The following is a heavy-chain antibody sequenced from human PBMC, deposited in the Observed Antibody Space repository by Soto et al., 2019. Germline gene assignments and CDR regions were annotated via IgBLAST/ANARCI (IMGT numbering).Heavy chain of an antibody. CDR3: ARIRLGYCSGGSCYSRYYYYYMDV. V-gene: IGHV2-26*01. CDR2: IFSNDEK. J-gene: IGHJ6*03. Sequence: VSGPTLVNPTEPLTLTCTVSGFSLSNARMGVSWIRQPPGKALEWLAHIFSNDEKSYSTSLKSRLTISKDTSKSQVVLTMTNMDPVDTATYYCARIRLGYCSGGSCYSRYYYYYMDVWGKGTTVTVSS. CDR1: GFSLSNARMG. D-gene: IGHD2-15*01.